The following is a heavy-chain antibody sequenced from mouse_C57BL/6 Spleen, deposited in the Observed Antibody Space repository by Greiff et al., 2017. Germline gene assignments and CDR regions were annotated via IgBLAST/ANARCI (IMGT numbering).Heavy chain of an antibody. D-gene: IGHD1-1*01. Sequence: QVQLQQSGAELVKPGASVKMSCKASGYTFTTYPIEWMKQNHGKSLEWIGNFHPYNDDTKYNEKFKGKATLTVEKSSSTVYLELSRLTSDDSAVYYCASLHYYGSSYYAMDYWGQGTSVTVSS. V-gene: IGHV1-47*01. CDR3: ASLHYYGSSYYAMDY. CDR2: FHPYNDDT. CDR1: GYTFTTYP. J-gene: IGHJ4*01.